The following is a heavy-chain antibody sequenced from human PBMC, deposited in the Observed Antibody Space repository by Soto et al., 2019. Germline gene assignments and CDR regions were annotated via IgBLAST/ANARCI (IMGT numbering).Heavy chain of an antibody. J-gene: IGHJ5*02. Sequence: QVQLVESGGGVVQPGKSLRIACAGSGFTFGSYGMHWVRQAPGKGLEWVAHIWYDGSSKHYTGSVKGRFTISRDNPKNILYLQMNNLRVEDTAVYYCTREGLDGSGSASWGQGILVTVSS. V-gene: IGHV3-33*01. CDR1: GFTFGSYG. CDR2: IWYDGSSK. D-gene: IGHD3-10*01. CDR3: TREGLDGSGSAS.